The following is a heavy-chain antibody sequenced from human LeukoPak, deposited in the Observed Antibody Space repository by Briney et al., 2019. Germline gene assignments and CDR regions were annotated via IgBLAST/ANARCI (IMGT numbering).Heavy chain of an antibody. D-gene: IGHD3-22*01. J-gene: IGHJ4*02. Sequence: GGSLRLSCTASGFIFGDYAMSWFRQAPGRGLEWVTFIRSKVYGGTTEYAASVKGRFTISRDDSKSIVYLQMNSLKTEDTAVYYCTTYYYESSGYYRDYWGQGTLVTVSS. CDR3: TTYYYESSGYYRDY. CDR2: IRSKVYGGTT. CDR1: GFIFGDYA. V-gene: IGHV3-49*03.